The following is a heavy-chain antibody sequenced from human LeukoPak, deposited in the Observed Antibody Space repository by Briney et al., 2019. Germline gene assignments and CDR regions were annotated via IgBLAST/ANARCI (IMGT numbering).Heavy chain of an antibody. V-gene: IGHV4-59*01. Sequence: SETLSLTCTVSGGSISSDYWSWIRQPPGKGLEWIGYIYYSGTTRYNPSLKSRLTISIDTSKNQFSLKLSSVTAADTAVYFCARGGGFTYGRQPFDCWGQGTLVTVSS. CDR2: IYYSGTT. CDR1: GGSISSDY. J-gene: IGHJ4*02. D-gene: IGHD5-18*01. CDR3: ARGGGFTYGRQPFDC.